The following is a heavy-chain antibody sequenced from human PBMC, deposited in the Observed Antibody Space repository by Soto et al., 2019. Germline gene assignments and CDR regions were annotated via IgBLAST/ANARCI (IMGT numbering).Heavy chain of an antibody. V-gene: IGHV3-23*01. CDR2: ISGSGDST. J-gene: IGHJ6*02. CDR1: GFTFSSYA. D-gene: IGHD6-13*01. Sequence: EVQLLESGGGLVQPGGSLRLSCEASGFTFSSYAMSWVRQAPGKGREWVSVISGSGDSTYYADSVRGRFTISRDNSKNTLYLQMNSLRAEDTAVYYCAKDRDGAAAGPTKFYGMDVWGQGTTVTVSS. CDR3: AKDRDGAAAGPTKFYGMDV.